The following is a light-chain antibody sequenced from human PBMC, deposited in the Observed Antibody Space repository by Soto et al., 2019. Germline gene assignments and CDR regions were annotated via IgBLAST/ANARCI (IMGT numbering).Light chain of an antibody. CDR1: QSVSSTY. J-gene: IGKJ2*01. CDR2: GAS. CDR3: QQYDNLLYT. Sequence: EIVLTQSPGTLSLSPGERVTLSCRASQSVSSTYLAWYQQKPGQAPRLLIYGASSRATGIPDRFSGSGSGTDFTLTISRLEPEDFSVYYCQQYDNLLYTFVQGTKLEIK. V-gene: IGKV3-20*01.